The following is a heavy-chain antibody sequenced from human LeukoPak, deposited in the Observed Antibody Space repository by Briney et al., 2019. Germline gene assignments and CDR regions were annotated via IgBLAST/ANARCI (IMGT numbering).Heavy chain of an antibody. Sequence: ASVKVSCKASGYTFTSYGISWVRQAPGQGLEWMGWISAYNGNTNYAQKLQGRVTMTTDTSTSTAYMELRSLRSDDTAVYYCASSRYYGSGSPPVGWGQGTLVTVSS. J-gene: IGHJ4*02. V-gene: IGHV1-18*01. CDR1: GYTFTSYG. CDR3: ASSRYYGSGSPPVG. D-gene: IGHD3-10*01. CDR2: ISAYNGNT.